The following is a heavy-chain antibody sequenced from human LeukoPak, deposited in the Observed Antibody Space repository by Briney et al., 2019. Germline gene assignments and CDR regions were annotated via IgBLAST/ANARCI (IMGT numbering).Heavy chain of an antibody. V-gene: IGHV4-34*01. CDR1: GGSFSGYY. CDR3: ARGGSRDLRAFDI. Sequence: SETLSLTCAVHGGSFSGYYWGWIRQPPGKGLEWIGEINHSGRTNYNPSLKSRVTISVDTSKNQFSLKLTSVTAADTAVYYCARGGSRDLRAFDIWGQGTMVTVSS. D-gene: IGHD3-10*01. J-gene: IGHJ3*02. CDR2: INHSGRT.